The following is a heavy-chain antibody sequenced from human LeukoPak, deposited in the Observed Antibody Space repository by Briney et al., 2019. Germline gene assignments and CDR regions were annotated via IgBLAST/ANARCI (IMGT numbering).Heavy chain of an antibody. CDR2: ISSSGSTI. CDR3: ARAPYDYVWGSYGGDYYLDY. D-gene: IGHD3-16*01. CDR1: GFTFSSYE. J-gene: IGHJ4*02. V-gene: IGHV3-48*03. Sequence: GGSLRLSCAASGFTFSSYEMNWVRQAPGKGLEWVSYISSSGSTIYYADSVKGRFTISRDNAENSLYLQMNSLRAEDTAVYYCARAPYDYVWGSYGGDYYLDYWGQGTLVTVSS.